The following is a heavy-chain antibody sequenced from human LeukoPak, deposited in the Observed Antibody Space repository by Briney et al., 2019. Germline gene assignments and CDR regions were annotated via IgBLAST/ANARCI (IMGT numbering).Heavy chain of an antibody. D-gene: IGHD3-22*01. V-gene: IGHV4-31*03. Sequence: SETLSLTCTVSGGSISSGGYYWSWIRQHPGKGLEWIGYIYYSASTYYNPSLKSRVTISVDTSKNQFSLKLSSVTAADTAVYYCARVADSSGYSIDYWGQGTLVTVSS. J-gene: IGHJ4*02. CDR2: IYYSAST. CDR1: GGSISSGGYY. CDR3: ARVADSSGYSIDY.